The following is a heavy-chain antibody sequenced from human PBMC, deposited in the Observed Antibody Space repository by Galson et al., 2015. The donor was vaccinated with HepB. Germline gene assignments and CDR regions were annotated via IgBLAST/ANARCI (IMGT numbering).Heavy chain of an antibody. CDR1: GYNFNRYA. CDR2: INTDTGNP. V-gene: IGHV7-4-1*02. Sequence: SVKVSCKASGYNFNRYAMNWVRQAPGQGLEWMGLINTDTGNPTYGQAFTGRFVFSLDTSVSTAYLQINSLKAEDTAVYYCARRNGNDWFDPWGQGTLVTVSS. J-gene: IGHJ5*02. CDR3: ARRNGNDWFDP. D-gene: IGHD5-24*01.